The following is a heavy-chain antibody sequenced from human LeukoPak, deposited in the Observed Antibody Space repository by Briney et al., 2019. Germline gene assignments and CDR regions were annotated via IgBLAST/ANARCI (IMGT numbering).Heavy chain of an antibody. CDR1: GDAISRGGYS. D-gene: IGHD3-16*02. Sequence: SETLSLTCSVSGDAISRGGYSWNWFRQPPGKGLEWIGYIYHTGGTSYNPSLKSRVVMSVDTSKNQFSLKLTSVTAADAAVYYCVRGAVIGNYFDYWGPGTLVIVSS. V-gene: IGHV4-30-2*01. J-gene: IGHJ4*02. CDR2: IYHTGGT. CDR3: VRGAVIGNYFDY.